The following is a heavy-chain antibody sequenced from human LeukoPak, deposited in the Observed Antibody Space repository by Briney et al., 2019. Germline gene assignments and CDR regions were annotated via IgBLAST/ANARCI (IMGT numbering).Heavy chain of an antibody. CDR2: IYYSGST. Sequence: SETLSLTCTVSGGSISSYYWSWIRQPPGKALEWIGYIYYSGSTSYNPSLKSRVTIDRSNNQLSLNLCSVTAADTALYYCARGLGMKFDLWGQGTLVTVSS. CDR1: GGSISSYY. CDR3: ARGLGMKFDL. V-gene: IGHV4-59*12. D-gene: IGHD6-13*01. J-gene: IGHJ4*02.